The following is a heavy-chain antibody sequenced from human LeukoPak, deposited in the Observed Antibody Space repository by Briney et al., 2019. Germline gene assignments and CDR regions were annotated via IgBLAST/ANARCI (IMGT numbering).Heavy chain of an antibody. CDR3: ARDSYGSGSYGGFFDY. CDR2: IYTSGST. V-gene: IGHV4-61*02. CDR1: GGSISSGSYY. J-gene: IGHJ4*02. D-gene: IGHD3-10*01. Sequence: KPSETLSLTCTVSGGSISSGSYYWSWIRQPAGKGLEWIGRIYTSGSTNYNPSLKSRVTISVDTSKNQFSLKLSSVTAADTAVYYCARDSYGSGSYGGFFDYWGQGTLVTVSS.